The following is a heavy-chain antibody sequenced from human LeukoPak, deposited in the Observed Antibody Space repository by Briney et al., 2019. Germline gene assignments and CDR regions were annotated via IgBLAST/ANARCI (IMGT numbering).Heavy chain of an antibody. Sequence: ASMKVSCKASGYTFTSYAMNWVRQAPGQGLEWMGWINTNTGNPTYAQGFTGRFVFSLDTSVSTAYLQISSLKAEDTAVYYCARDSYSKGYYYGMDVWGQGTTVTVSS. CDR3: ARDSYSKGYYYGMDV. CDR2: INTNTGNP. V-gene: IGHV7-4-1*02. J-gene: IGHJ6*02. D-gene: IGHD4-11*01. CDR1: GYTFTSYA.